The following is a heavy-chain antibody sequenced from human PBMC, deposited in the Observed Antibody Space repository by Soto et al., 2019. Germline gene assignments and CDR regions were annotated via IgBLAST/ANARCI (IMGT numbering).Heavy chain of an antibody. CDR3: ARSYSYGSYWYFDY. CDR1: GGTFSSYA. D-gene: IGHD5-18*01. Sequence: GASVKVSCKASGGTFSSYAISWVRKAPGQGLEWMGGIIPIFGTANYAQKFQGRVTITADESTSTAHMELWSLGSDDTAVYYCARSYSYGSYWYFDYWGQGALVTVSS. CDR2: IIPIFGTA. V-gene: IGHV1-69*13. J-gene: IGHJ4*02.